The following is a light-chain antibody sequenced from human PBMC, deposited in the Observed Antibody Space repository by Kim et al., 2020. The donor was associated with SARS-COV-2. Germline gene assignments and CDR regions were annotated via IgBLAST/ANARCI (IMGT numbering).Light chain of an antibody. J-gene: IGLJ2*01. V-gene: IGLV1-44*01. Sequence: GVTHSSSGISSNTGSNEVNWYQQVPGTAPSLLVSVYSLRPSGVPDRISASKSGSSASLAISGLRSEYEADYYCASWDGGLNGVLFGGGTKVTVL. CDR1: SSNTGSNE. CDR2: VYS. CDR3: ASWDGGLNGVL.